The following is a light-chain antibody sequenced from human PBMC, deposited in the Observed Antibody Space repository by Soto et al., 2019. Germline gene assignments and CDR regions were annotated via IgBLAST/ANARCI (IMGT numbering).Light chain of an antibody. CDR1: QAVSTY. CDR3: QQADTNPRT. J-gene: IGKJ2*02. V-gene: IGKV1-12*01. CDR2: AAT. Sequence: DIQMTQSPSSVSESVGDSVTISCLASQAVSTYLAWYQQKPGKPPSLLIYAATTLQSGVPSRFIGSVSGTDFTLAITSLQPEDFATYCCQQADTNPRTYGQGTTLKNK.